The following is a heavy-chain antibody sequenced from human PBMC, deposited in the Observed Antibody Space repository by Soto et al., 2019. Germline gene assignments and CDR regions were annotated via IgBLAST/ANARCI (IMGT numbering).Heavy chain of an antibody. CDR2: ISAYNGNT. Sequence: SVKVACKSSGYTFTSYGISLVRQAPGQGLEWMGWISAYNGNTNYAQKLQGRVTMTTDTSTSTAYMELRSLRSDDTAVYYCARDFYEFWSGYHYYYGMDVWGQGTTVTVSS. D-gene: IGHD3-3*01. J-gene: IGHJ6*02. V-gene: IGHV1-18*04. CDR3: ARDFYEFWSGYHYYYGMDV. CDR1: GYTFTSYG.